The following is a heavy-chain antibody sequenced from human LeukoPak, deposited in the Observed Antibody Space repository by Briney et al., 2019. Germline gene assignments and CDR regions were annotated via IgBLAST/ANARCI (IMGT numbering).Heavy chain of an antibody. J-gene: IGHJ3*02. D-gene: IGHD6-19*01. CDR3: AALLPEWLVRPEGTIDAFDI. V-gene: IGHV5-51*01. Sequence: GEAPKISCKGSGYSFTSYLLGWVREMPRKGLGWMGVIFSDDSDTRYSPSFQCQVTISAHISISTAYLQWSSLHASDTAIYYCAALLPEWLVRPEGTIDAFDIWGQGTMVTVSS. CDR2: IFSDDSDT. CDR1: GYSFTSYL.